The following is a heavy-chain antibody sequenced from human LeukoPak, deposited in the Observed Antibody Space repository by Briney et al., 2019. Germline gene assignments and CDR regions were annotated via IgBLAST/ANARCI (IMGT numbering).Heavy chain of an antibody. V-gene: IGHV4-39*07. Sequence: PSETLSLTCTVSGGSISSSSYYWGWIRQPPGKGLEWIGSIYYSGSTYYNPSLKSRVTMSVDTSKNQFSLKLSSVTAADTAVYYCAREWPIVVVPAAEGGWFDPWGQGTLVTVSS. D-gene: IGHD2-2*01. CDR2: IYYSGST. CDR3: AREWPIVVVPAAEGGWFDP. J-gene: IGHJ5*02. CDR1: GGSISSSSYY.